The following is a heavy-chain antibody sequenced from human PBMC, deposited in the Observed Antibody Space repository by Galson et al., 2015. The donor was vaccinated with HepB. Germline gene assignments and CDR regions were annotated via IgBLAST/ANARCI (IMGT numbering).Heavy chain of an antibody. CDR3: ARMAGGYSSGWYFDY. CDR2: INAGNGNT. CDR1: GYTFTSYA. J-gene: IGHJ4*02. D-gene: IGHD6-19*01. V-gene: IGHV1-3*01. Sequence: SVKVSCKASGYTFTSYAMRWVRQAPGQWLEWMGWINAGNGNTKYSQKFQGRVTITRDTSASTAYMELSSLRSEDTAVYYCARMAGGYSSGWYFDYWGQGTLVTVSS.